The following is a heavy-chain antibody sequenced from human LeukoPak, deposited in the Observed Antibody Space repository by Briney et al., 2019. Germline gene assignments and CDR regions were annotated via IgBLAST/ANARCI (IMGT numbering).Heavy chain of an antibody. CDR2: ITRSCTTI. D-gene: IGHD3-16*01. J-gene: IGHJ1*01. Sequence: GGSLRLSCVASGFTLKNAWMNWVRQAPAKGQEWVSYITRSCTTIYYAGSVKGRFTISRDNAKNTLYLQMNSLRAEDTAVYYCASGGAVDDIFQHWGQGTLVTVSS. V-gene: IGHV3-48*04. CDR1: GFTLKNAW. CDR3: ASGGAVDDIFQH.